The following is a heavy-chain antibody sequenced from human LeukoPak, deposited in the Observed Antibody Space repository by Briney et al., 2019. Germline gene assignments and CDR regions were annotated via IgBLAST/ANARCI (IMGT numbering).Heavy chain of an antibody. J-gene: IGHJ4*02. CDR3: ARRGYYDSSGYDY. D-gene: IGHD3-22*01. V-gene: IGHV3-20*04. CDR2: INWNAGRT. Sequence: PGGSLRLSCEASGFTFDDYGMSWVRQGPGKGLEWVSAINWNAGRTGYADSVKGRFTISRDNAKNSLYLQMNSLRAEDTAVYYCARRGYYDSSGYDYWGQGTLVTVSS. CDR1: GFTFDDYG.